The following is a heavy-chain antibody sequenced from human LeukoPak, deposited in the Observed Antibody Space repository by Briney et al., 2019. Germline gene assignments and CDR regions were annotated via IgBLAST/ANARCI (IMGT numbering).Heavy chain of an antibody. D-gene: IGHD2-2*01. Sequence: ASVKVSCKASGYTFTSYAMHWVRQAPGQRLEWMGWINAGNGNTKYSQKFQGRVTITRDTSASTAYMELSSLRSEDTAVYYCARVSRLDCSSTSCSYFDYWGQGTLATVSS. CDR2: INAGNGNT. CDR3: ARVSRLDCSSTSCSYFDY. V-gene: IGHV1-3*01. CDR1: GYTFTSYA. J-gene: IGHJ4*02.